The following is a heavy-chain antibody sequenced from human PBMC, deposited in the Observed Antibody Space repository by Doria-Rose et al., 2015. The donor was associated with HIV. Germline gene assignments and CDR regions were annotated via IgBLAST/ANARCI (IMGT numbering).Heavy chain of an antibody. CDR1: GVSLSSPGMG. Sequence: QITLKESGPVLVKPTETLTLTCTVSGVSLSSPGMGVSWIRQPPGKALEWLANILSEYEGSYKTSLKSRLTISRGTSRSQVVLTMTDMDPVDTATHYCARIKSSRWYHKYYFDFWGQGTLVIVSA. D-gene: IGHD6-13*01. CDR2: ILSEYEG. CDR3: ARIKSSRWYHKYYFDF. J-gene: IGHJ4*02. V-gene: IGHV2-26*01.